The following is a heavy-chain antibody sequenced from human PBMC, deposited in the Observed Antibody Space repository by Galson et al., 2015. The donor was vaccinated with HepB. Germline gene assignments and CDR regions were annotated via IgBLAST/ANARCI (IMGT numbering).Heavy chain of an antibody. CDR1: GFTFGSYV. V-gene: IGHV3-30*18. J-gene: IGHJ6*02. CDR2: ISYDGSNK. CDR3: AKEVVVVPAAILNYYHYGMDV. D-gene: IGHD2-2*02. Sequence: SLRLSCAASGFTFGSYVMHWVRQAPGKGLEWVAVISYDGSNKNYADSVKGRFTISRDNSRNTLYLQMNSLRAEDTAVYYCAKEVVVVPAAILNYYHYGMDVWGQGTTVTVSS.